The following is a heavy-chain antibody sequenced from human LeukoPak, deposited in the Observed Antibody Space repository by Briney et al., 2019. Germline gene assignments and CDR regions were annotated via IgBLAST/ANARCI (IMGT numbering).Heavy chain of an antibody. CDR1: GFTFDDYA. J-gene: IGHJ2*01. D-gene: IGHD6-13*01. V-gene: IGHV3-9*01. Sequence: GGSLRLSCSASGFTFDDYAMHWVRQAPGKGPEWVSGISWNSGNITYGDSVKGRFTISRDNAKNSLYLQMNSLRTEDTALYYCAKGGAAADNYWYFDLWGRGTLVTVSS. CDR2: ISWNSGNI. CDR3: AKGGAAADNYWYFDL.